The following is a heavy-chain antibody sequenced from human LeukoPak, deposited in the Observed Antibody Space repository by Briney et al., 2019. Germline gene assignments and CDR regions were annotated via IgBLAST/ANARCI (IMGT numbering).Heavy chain of an antibody. CDR2: IWYDGSNK. CDR1: GFTFSSYG. Sequence: GGSLRLSCAASGFTFSSYGMHWVRQAPGKGLEWVAVIWYDGSNKYYADSVKGRFTISRDNSKNTLYLQMNSLRAEDTAVYYCARKGFDWNLDYWGQGTLVTVSS. J-gene: IGHJ4*02. D-gene: IGHD1-1*01. CDR3: ARKGFDWNLDY. V-gene: IGHV3-33*01.